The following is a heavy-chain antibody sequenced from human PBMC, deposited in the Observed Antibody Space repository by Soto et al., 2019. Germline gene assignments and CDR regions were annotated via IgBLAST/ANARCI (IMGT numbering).Heavy chain of an antibody. CDR1: GGTFSSYA. CDR3: ATNPRLRYCRFDP. D-gene: IGHD3-9*01. J-gene: IGHJ5*02. CDR2: IIPIFGTA. V-gene: IGHV1-69*13. Sequence: ASVKVSCKASGGTFSSYAISWVRQAPGQGLEWMGGIIPIFGTANYAQKFQGRVTITADESTSTAYMELSSLRSEDTAVYYCATNPRLRYCRFDPWGQGTLVTVSS.